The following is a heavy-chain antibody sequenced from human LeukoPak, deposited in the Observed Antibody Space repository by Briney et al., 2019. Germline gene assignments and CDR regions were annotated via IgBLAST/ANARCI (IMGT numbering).Heavy chain of an antibody. Sequence: PSETLSLTCAVSGGSISSSNWWSWVRQPPGKGLEWIGEIYHSGSTNYNPSLKSRVTISVDTSKNHFSLNLRSVTAADTAVYYCARSGSAYYYYYMDVWGKGTTVTVSS. CDR3: ARSGSAYYYYYMDV. CDR2: IYHSGST. V-gene: IGHV4-4*02. CDR1: GGSISSSNW. J-gene: IGHJ6*03. D-gene: IGHD6-25*01.